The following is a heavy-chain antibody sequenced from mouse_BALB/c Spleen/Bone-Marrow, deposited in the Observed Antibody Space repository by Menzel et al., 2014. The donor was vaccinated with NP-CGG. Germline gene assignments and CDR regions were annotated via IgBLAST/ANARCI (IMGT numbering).Heavy chain of an antibody. Sequence: VQLQQSEAELVKPGASVKLSCTASGFNIKDTYMHWVKQRPEQGLEWIGRIDPANGNTKYDLKFQGKATITADTSSNTAYLQLSSLTSEDTAVYYCANYYYGSSLFAYWGQGTLVTVSA. CDR1: GFNIKDTY. CDR3: ANYYYGSSLFAY. CDR2: IDPANGNT. V-gene: IGHV14-3*02. J-gene: IGHJ3*01. D-gene: IGHD1-1*01.